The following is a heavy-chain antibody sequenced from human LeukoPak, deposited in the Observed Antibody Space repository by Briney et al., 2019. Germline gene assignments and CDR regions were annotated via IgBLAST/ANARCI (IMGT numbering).Heavy chain of an antibody. CDR2: IYSGST. D-gene: IGHD5-18*01. V-gene: IGHV4-4*07. CDR1: GGSTSNYY. J-gene: IGHJ6*02. Sequence: SETLSLTCTVSGGSTSNYYWNWIRQPAGKGLEWIGRIYSGSTKYNPSLESRVTMSVDTSKNQLSLNLESVTAADTAVYYCAGELWTNRHQYYGMDVWGQGTTVTVSS. CDR3: AGELWTNRHQYYGMDV.